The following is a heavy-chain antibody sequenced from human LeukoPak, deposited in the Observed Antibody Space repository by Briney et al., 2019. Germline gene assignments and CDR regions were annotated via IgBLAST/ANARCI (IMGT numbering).Heavy chain of an antibody. V-gene: IGHV3-30*03. D-gene: IGHD3-10*01. J-gene: IGHJ4*02. Sequence: GGSLRLSCAASGFTFSSYSMNWVRQAPGKGLEWVAVISYDGSNKYYADSVKGRFTISRDNSKNTLYLQMGSLRAEDMAVYYCARETPYYGSGSYHLDYWGQGTLVTVSS. CDR1: GFTFSSYS. CDR2: ISYDGSNK. CDR3: ARETPYYGSGSYHLDY.